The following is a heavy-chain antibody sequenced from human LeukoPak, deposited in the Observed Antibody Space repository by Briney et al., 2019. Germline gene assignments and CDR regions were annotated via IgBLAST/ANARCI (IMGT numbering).Heavy chain of an antibody. CDR1: GGSISSYY. Sequence: ETLSLTCTVSGGSISSYYWSWIRQPPGKGLEWVSAISGSGGSTYYADSVKGRFTISRDNSKNTLYLQMNSLRAEDTAVYYCAKDIVVVPAARRGSSYYYYYGMDVWGQGTTVTVSS. V-gene: IGHV3-23*01. CDR3: AKDIVVVPAARRGSSYYYYYGMDV. CDR2: ISGSGGST. J-gene: IGHJ6*02. D-gene: IGHD2-2*01.